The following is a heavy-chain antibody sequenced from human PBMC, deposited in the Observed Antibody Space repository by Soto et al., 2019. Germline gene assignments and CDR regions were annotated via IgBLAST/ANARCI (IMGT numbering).Heavy chain of an antibody. CDR3: AKVGGGSCPAY. J-gene: IGHJ4*02. Sequence: PGGSLRLSCAASGFTFSSYGMYWVRQAPGKGLEWVAVISYDGSNKYYADSVKGRFTISRDNSKNTLYLQMNSLRAEDTAVYYCAKVGGGSCPAYWRQGTLVTVSS. CDR1: GFTFSSYG. D-gene: IGHD2-15*01. CDR2: ISYDGSNK. V-gene: IGHV3-30*18.